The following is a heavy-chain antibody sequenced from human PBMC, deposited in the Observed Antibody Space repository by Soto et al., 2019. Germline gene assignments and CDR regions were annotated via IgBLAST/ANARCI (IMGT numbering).Heavy chain of an antibody. V-gene: IGHV3-33*01. CDR1: GFTFSSYG. J-gene: IGHJ4*02. Sequence: SGGYLRLSCAESGFTFSSYGMHWVRQAPGKGLEWLPVIWYDGSNKYYADSVKGRFTISRDNSKNTLCLQMNSLRAEDTAVYYCARYYYESSAYPNIDYWGQVTLVTVSS. CDR2: IWYDGSNK. CDR3: ARYYYESSAYPNIDY. D-gene: IGHD3-22*01.